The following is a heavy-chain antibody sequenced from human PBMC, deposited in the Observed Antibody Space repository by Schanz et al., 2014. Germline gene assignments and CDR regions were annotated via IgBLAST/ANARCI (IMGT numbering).Heavy chain of an antibody. CDR1: GFTFSSYA. J-gene: IGHJ6*03. V-gene: IGHV3-9*01. D-gene: IGHD3-10*01. CDR2: IPWNGAAI. CDR3: AKGSRSGSKVMDV. Sequence: VQLLESGGGLVQPGGSLRLSCAASGFTFSSYAMHWVRQAPGKGLEWVSNIPWNGAAIGYAGSVRGRFTISRDSAKNSLYLQMNSLRPEDTALYYCAKGSRSGSKVMDVGGKGTTXTVSS.